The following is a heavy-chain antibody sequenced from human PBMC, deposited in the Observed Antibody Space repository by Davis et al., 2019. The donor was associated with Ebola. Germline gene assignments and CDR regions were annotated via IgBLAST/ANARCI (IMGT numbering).Heavy chain of an antibody. Sequence: PSETLSLTCAVYGGSFSGYYWSWIRQPPGKGLEWIGEINHSGSTNYNPSLKSRVTISVDTSKNQFSLKLSSVTAADTAVYYCARNNYYDSSGYWWRGLDYWGQGTLVTVSS. CDR1: GGSFSGYY. D-gene: IGHD3-22*01. CDR2: INHSGST. J-gene: IGHJ4*02. CDR3: ARNNYYDSSGYWWRGLDY. V-gene: IGHV4-34*01.